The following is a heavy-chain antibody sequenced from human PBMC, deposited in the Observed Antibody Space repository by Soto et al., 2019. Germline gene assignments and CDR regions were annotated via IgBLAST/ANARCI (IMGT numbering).Heavy chain of an antibody. CDR3: ARGGYSGYAR. J-gene: IGHJ4*02. Sequence: QVQLQQWGAGLLKPSETLSLTCAVYGGSFSGYYWSWIRQPPGKGLEWIGEINHSGSTNYNPSLKRRVTIAVDTSKNQCSLKLSSVTAADTAVYYCARGGYSGYARWGQGTLVTVSS. CDR2: INHSGST. D-gene: IGHD5-12*01. V-gene: IGHV4-34*01. CDR1: GGSFSGYY.